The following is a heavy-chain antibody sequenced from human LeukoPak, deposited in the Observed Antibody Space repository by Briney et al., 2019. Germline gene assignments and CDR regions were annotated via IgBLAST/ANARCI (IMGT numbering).Heavy chain of an antibody. CDR2: ISGSGGST. J-gene: IGHJ1*01. CDR1: GFTFSSYS. CDR3: ANHNPEYFQH. V-gene: IGHV3-23*01. Sequence: PGGSLRLSCAASGFTFSSYSMNWVRQAPGKGLEWVSAISGSGGSTYYADSVKGRFTISRDNSKNTLYLQMNSLRAEDTAVYYCANHNPEYFQHWGQGTLVTVSS. D-gene: IGHD5-24*01.